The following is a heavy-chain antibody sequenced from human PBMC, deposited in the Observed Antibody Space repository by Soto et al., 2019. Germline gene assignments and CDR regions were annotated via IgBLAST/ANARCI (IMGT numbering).Heavy chain of an antibody. Sequence: GGSLRLSCAASGFTFSSYSMNWVRQAPGKGLEWVSSISSSSSYIYYADSVKGRFTISRDNAKNSLYLQMSSLRAEGTAVYYCARIVDTAMGNWFDPWGQGTLVTVSS. J-gene: IGHJ5*02. CDR3: ARIVDTAMGNWFDP. V-gene: IGHV3-21*04. CDR1: GFTFSSYS. D-gene: IGHD5-18*01. CDR2: ISSSSSYI.